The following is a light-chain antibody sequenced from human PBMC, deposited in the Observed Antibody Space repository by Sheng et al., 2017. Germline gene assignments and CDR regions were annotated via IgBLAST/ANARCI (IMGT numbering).Light chain of an antibody. CDR1: QTISSNF. V-gene: IGKV3D-20*02. CDR3: QQRSNWPXS. CDR2: DAS. Sequence: DIVLTQSPGLLSLSPGERATLSCRASQTISSNFLAWYQQRPGQAPRLLIYDASSRATGVPDRFSGSGSGTDFTLAISRLESEDFAVYYCQQRSNWPXSFGGRT. J-gene: IGKJ4*02.